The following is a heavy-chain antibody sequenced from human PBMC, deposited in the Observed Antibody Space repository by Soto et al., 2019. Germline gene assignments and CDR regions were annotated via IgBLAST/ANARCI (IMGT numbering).Heavy chain of an antibody. CDR3: ARDSNPASEYSSSSKTKNNWFDP. CDR1: GYTFTSYG. CDR2: ISAYNGNT. Sequence: QVQLVQSGAEVKKPGASVKVSCKASGYTFTSYGISWVRQAPGQGLEWMGWISAYNGNTNYAQKLQGRVTMTTDTPTSTAYRELRSLRSDDTAVYYCARDSNPASEYSSSSKTKNNWFDPWGQGPLVTVSS. D-gene: IGHD6-6*01. V-gene: IGHV1-18*01. J-gene: IGHJ5*02.